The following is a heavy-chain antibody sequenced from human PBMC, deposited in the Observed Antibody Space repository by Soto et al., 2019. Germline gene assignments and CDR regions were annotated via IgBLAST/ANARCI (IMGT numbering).Heavy chain of an antibody. V-gene: IGHV3-21*01. J-gene: IGHJ4*02. D-gene: IGHD3-22*01. Sequence: EVQLVESGGGLVKPGGSLRLSCAASGFTFSSYSMNWVRQAPGKGLEWVSSISSSSIYIYYADSVKGRFTISRDNAKNSLYLQMNSLRAEHTAVYYCARAPYYYDSSVYWAYWGQGTLVTVSS. CDR1: GFTFSSYS. CDR3: ARAPYYYDSSVYWAY. CDR2: ISSSSIYI.